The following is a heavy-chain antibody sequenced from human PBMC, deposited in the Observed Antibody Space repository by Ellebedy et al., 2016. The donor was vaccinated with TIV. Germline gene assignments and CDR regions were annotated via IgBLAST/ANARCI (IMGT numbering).Heavy chain of an antibody. CDR1: GLSVNNPY. Sequence: GGSLRLXXTASGLSVNNPYMSWVRQAPGKGLEWVSVIYSGGTTYYSDSVKGRFTISRDNSKNTLYLQMNSLRAEDTAVYYCARERLPSITVTRSFFDGPVGGNRQSYYYYGMDVWGQGTTVTVSS. CDR2: IYSGGTT. CDR3: ARERLPSITVTRSFFDGPVGGNRQSYYYYGMDV. V-gene: IGHV3-53*01. D-gene: IGHD4-17*01. J-gene: IGHJ6*02.